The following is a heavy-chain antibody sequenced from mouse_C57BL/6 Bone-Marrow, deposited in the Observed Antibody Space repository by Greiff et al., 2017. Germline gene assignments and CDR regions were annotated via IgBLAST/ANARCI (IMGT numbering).Heavy chain of an antibody. V-gene: IGHV3-6*01. J-gene: IGHJ2*01. CDR2: ISYDGSN. CDR1: GYSITSGYY. CDR3: ARGGWYHLDY. D-gene: IGHD2-1*01. Sequence: DVKLMESGPGLVKPSQSLSLTCSVTGYSITSGYYWNWIRQFPGNKLEWMGYISYDGSNNYNPSPKNRISITRNTSKNQFFLKLNSVTTEDTATYYRARGGWYHLDYWGQGTTLTVSS.